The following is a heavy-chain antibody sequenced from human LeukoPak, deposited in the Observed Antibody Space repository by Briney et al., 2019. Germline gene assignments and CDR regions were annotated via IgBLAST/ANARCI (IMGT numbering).Heavy chain of an antibody. Sequence: GGSLRLSCAASGFTFSSNYMSWVRQVPGKGLEWVSLIYSGGSTYYADSVKGRLTISRDNSKNTLYLQMNSLRAEDTAVYYCARDWGGREDYWGQGTLVTVSS. V-gene: IGHV3-66*01. J-gene: IGHJ4*02. CDR1: GFTFSSNY. D-gene: IGHD3-10*01. CDR2: IYSGGST. CDR3: ARDWGGREDY.